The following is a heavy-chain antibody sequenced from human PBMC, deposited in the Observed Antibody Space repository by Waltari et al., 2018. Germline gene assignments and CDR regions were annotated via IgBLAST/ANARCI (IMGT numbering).Heavy chain of an antibody. V-gene: IGHV3-74*01. CDR3: GKDPARGLIQN. J-gene: IGHJ4*02. D-gene: IGHD3-10*01. CDR2: ISRDGSSQ. CDR1: GFTFGSHW. Sequence: EEQLVESGGALVQPGGSLRLSCAASGFTFGSHWMHWVRQVPGKGLEWVSRISRDGSSQWYADPVKGRLSMSGENAKTTLYLQMNSLRAGDAAVYYCGKDPARGLIQNWGQGTLVTVSS.